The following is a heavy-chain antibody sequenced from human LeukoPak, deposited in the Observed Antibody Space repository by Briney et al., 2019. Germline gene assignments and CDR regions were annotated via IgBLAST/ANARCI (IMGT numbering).Heavy chain of an antibody. V-gene: IGHV1-2*02. D-gene: IGHD6-19*01. CDR3: AVGLDIAMPGKVPTG. J-gene: IGHJ4*02. CDR2: LDPKSGGT. Sequence: ASVKVSCKASGYTFNGYYIHWVRQAPGQGPEWMGWLDPKSGGTKYAQRFQGRVTMTWDTSISTAYMDLARLRSDDTAVYYCAVGLDIAMPGKVPTGWGQRTLVTVSS. CDR1: GYTFNGYY.